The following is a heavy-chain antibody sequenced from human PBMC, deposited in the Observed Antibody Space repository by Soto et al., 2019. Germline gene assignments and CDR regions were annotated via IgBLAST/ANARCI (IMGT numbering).Heavy chain of an antibody. CDR3: ARFSGELEPRGDYGMDV. J-gene: IGHJ6*02. CDR1: GGTFSSYA. CDR2: IIPIFGTA. V-gene: IGHV1-69*01. Sequence: QVQLVQSGAEVKKPGSSVKVSCKASGGTFSSYAISWVRQAPGQGLEWMGGIIPIFGTANYAQKFQGRVTITADESTSTAYVELSSLRSEDTAVYYCARFSGELEPRGDYGMDVWGQGTTVTVSS. D-gene: IGHD3-10*01.